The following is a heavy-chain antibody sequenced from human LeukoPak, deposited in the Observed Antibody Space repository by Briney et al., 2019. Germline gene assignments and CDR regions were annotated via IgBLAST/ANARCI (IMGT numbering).Heavy chain of an antibody. CDR3: AALPIPPSWGSYRTPVDY. CDR1: GCTLTELS. Sequence: VASVKVSCKVSGCTLTELSMHWVRQAPGKGLEWMGGFDPEDGETIYAQKFQGRVTMTEDTSTDTAYMELSSLRSEDTAVYYCAALPIPPSWGSYRTPVDYWGQGTLVTVSS. D-gene: IGHD3-16*02. CDR2: FDPEDGET. J-gene: IGHJ4*02. V-gene: IGHV1-24*01.